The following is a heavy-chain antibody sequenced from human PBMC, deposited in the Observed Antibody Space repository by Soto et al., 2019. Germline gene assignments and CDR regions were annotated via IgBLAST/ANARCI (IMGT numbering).Heavy chain of an antibody. J-gene: IGHJ6*02. V-gene: IGHV3-23*01. CDR1: GFTFSSYA. D-gene: IGHD3-10*01. CDR3: AKDQDYYGSGSYWAYGMDV. CDR2: ISGSGGST. Sequence: EVQLLESGGGLVQPGGSLRLSCAASGFTFSSYAMSWVRQAPGKGLEWVSTISGSGGSTYYADSVKGRFTISRDNSKHTLYLQMNSLRAEDTAVYYCAKDQDYYGSGSYWAYGMDVWGQGTTVTVSS.